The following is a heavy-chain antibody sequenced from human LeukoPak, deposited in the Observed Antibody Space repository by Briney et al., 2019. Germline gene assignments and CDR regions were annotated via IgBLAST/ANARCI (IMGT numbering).Heavy chain of an antibody. V-gene: IGHV4-4*07. J-gene: IGHJ4*02. D-gene: IGHD3-10*01. CDR3: ARDTYYYGSGSYYQDY. Sequence: SETLSLTCTVSGGSISSYYWSWIRQPAGKGLEWIGRIYTSGSTNYNPPLKSRVTMSVDTSKNQFSLKLSSVTAADTAVYYCARDTYYYGSGSYYQDYWGQGTLVTVSS. CDR1: GGSISSYY. CDR2: IYTSGST.